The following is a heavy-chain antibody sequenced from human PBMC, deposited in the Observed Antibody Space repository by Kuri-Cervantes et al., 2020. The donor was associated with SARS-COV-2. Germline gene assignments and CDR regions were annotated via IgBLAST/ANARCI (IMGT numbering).Heavy chain of an antibody. D-gene: IGHD2-2*01. CDR1: GFTFSNAW. J-gene: IGHJ3*02. Sequence: GESLKISCAASGFTFSNAWMNWVRQAPGKGLEWVGRIKSKTDGGTTGYAAPVKGRFTISRDDSKNTLYLQMNSLKTEDTAVYYCTTVEAELQIVVVPAADYDALDIWGQGTMVTVSS. V-gene: IGHV3-15*07. CDR3: TTVEAELQIVVVPAADYDALDI. CDR2: IKSKTDGGTT.